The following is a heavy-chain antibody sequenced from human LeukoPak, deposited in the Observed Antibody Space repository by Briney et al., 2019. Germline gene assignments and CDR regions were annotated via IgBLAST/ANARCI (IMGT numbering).Heavy chain of an antibody. CDR2: INPSTGSA. V-gene: IGHV1-46*01. Sequence: ASVKVSCKASGYSFTTYYMHWVRQAPGQGLEWMGIINPSTGSAAYAQKLQGRVTMTRDTSTSTVYMELSSLTSEDTALYYCAKGTLGSCSGATCYEFDNWGQGTLVTVSS. CDR3: AKGTLGSCSGATCYEFDN. D-gene: IGHD2-2*01. CDR1: GYSFTTYY. J-gene: IGHJ4*02.